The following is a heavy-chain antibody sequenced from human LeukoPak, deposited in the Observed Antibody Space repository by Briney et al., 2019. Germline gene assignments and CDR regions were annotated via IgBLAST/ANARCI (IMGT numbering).Heavy chain of an antibody. CDR3: ARGTPDY. CDR1: GFTFSSYS. V-gene: IGHV3-21*01. Sequence: GGSLRLSCAASGFTFSSYSMNWVRQAPGKGLEWVSSISSSSSYLYYADSVKGRFTISRDNAKNSLYLQMNSLRAEDTAVYYCARGTPDYWGQGTLVTVSS. J-gene: IGHJ4*02. CDR2: ISSSSSYL.